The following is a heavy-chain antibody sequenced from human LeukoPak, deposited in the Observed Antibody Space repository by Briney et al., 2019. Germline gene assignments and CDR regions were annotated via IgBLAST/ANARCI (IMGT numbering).Heavy chain of an antibody. Sequence: ASVKVSCKASGYTFTSYDINWVRQAPGQGLEGMGWINPNSGGTNYAQKFQGRVTMTRDTSISTAYMELSRLRSDDTAVYYCARGDYDILTGSFDYWGQGTLVTVSS. D-gene: IGHD3-9*01. CDR3: ARGDYDILTGSFDY. J-gene: IGHJ4*02. CDR2: INPNSGGT. CDR1: GYTFTSYD. V-gene: IGHV1-2*02.